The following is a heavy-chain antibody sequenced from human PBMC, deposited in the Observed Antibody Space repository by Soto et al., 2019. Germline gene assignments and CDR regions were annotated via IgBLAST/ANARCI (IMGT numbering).Heavy chain of an antibody. CDR3: ARSMGSHDYGDYGEGYYYYGMDV. V-gene: IGHV4-30-2*01. CDR2: IYHSGST. CDR1: GGSISSGGYS. D-gene: IGHD4-17*01. J-gene: IGHJ6*02. Sequence: SETLSLTCAVSGGSISSGGYSWSWIRQPPGKGLEWIGYIYHSGSTYYNPSLKSRVTISVDRSKNQFSLKLSSVTAADTAVYYCARSMGSHDYGDYGEGYYYYGMDVWGQGTTVTVSS.